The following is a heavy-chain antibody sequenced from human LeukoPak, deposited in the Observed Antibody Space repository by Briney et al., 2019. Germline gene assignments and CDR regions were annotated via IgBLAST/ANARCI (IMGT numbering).Heavy chain of an antibody. CDR3: ARDSGYCSGGSCYPRGEIDY. J-gene: IGHJ4*02. V-gene: IGHV3-21*01. D-gene: IGHD2-15*01. Sequence: MSGGSLRLSCAASGFTFDDYAMHWVRQAPGKGLEWVSSISSSSSYIYYADSVKGRFAISRDNAKNSLYLQMNSLRAEDTAVYYCARDSGYCSGGSCYPRGEIDYWGQGTLVTVSS. CDR2: ISSSSSYI. CDR1: GFTFDDYA.